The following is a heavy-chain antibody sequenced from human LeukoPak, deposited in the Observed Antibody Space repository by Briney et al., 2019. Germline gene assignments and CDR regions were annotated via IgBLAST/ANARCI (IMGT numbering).Heavy chain of an antibody. Sequence: SETLSLTCIVSGGSISRYSWNWIRQSPGKGLEWIGYIAHSGAISYKSSLKSRVTISVDTSKNRLSLRLTSVTAADTAVCYCARWDDSAWAFGNWGPGTLVTVSS. CDR2: IAHSGAI. CDR3: ARWDDSAWAFGN. V-gene: IGHV4-59*08. D-gene: IGHD6-19*01. CDR1: GGSISRYS. J-gene: IGHJ4*02.